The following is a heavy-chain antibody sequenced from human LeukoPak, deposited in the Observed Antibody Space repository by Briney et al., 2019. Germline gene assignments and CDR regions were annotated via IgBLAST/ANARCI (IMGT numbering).Heavy chain of an antibody. V-gene: IGHV3-30*02. CDR2: IRYDGSNK. D-gene: IGHD3-16*02. CDR3: AAGLTFGGVIVPTAFDY. CDR1: GFTFSSYG. J-gene: IGHJ4*02. Sequence: GGSLRLSCAASGFTFSSYGMHWVRQAPGKGLEWVAFIRYDGSNKYYADSVKGRFTISRDNSKNTLFLQMNSLRAEDTAVYYCAAGLTFGGVIVPTAFDYWGQGTLVTVSS.